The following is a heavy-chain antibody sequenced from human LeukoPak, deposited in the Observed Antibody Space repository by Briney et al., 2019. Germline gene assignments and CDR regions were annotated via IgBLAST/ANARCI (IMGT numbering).Heavy chain of an antibody. CDR1: GYTFTGYY. Sequence: ASAKVSCKASGYTFTGYYMHWVRQAPGQGLEWMGRINPNSGGTNYAQKFQGRVTMTRDTSISTAYMELSRLRSDDTAVYYCAREVRLVGATLFNYWGQGTLVTVSS. CDR3: AREVRLVGATLFNY. D-gene: IGHD1-26*01. V-gene: IGHV1-2*06. J-gene: IGHJ4*02. CDR2: INPNSGGT.